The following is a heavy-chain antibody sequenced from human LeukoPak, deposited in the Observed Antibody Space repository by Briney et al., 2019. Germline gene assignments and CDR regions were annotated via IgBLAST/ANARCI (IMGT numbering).Heavy chain of an antibody. CDR3: ARHDYYGSGSYYRGAPVDY. V-gene: IGHV3-21*01. Sequence: PGGSLGLSCAAPGFTFSSYSMNWVRQAPGKGLEWVSSISSSSSYIYYADSVKGRFTISRDNAKNSLYLQLNSLRAEDTAVYYCARHDYYGSGSYYRGAPVDYWGQGTLVTVSS. J-gene: IGHJ4*02. CDR2: ISSSSSYI. CDR1: GFTFSSYS. D-gene: IGHD3-10*01.